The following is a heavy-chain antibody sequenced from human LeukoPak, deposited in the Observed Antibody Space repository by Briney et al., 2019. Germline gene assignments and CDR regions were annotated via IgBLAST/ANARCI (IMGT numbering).Heavy chain of an antibody. D-gene: IGHD5-18*01. V-gene: IGHV1-18*01. CDR3: ARDRYGTGNFDY. CDR2: ISAYNGNT. J-gene: IGHJ4*02. Sequence: GASVKVSCKASNYTFTSYAISWVRQAPGQGLEWMGWISAYNGNTKYAENLQGRVTMTTDTSTSTAYMELRSLTSDDTAVYYCARDRYGTGNFDYWGQGTLVAVSS. CDR1: NYTFTSYA.